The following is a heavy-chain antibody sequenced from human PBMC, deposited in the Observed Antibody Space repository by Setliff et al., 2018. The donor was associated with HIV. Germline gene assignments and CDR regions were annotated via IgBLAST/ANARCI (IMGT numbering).Heavy chain of an antibody. CDR1: AYSISSGYY. CDR3: ARQWRDQYNSGVSTEYFQH. CDR2: IYHSGST. D-gene: IGHD3-22*01. J-gene: IGHJ1*01. Sequence: LSLTCAVSAYSISSGYYWGWIRQPPGKGLEWIGSIYHSGSTYYNPSLMSRVTISVDTSKNQFSLKLRSVTAAGTAVYYCARQWRDQYNSGVSTEYFQHWGRGTLVTVSS. V-gene: IGHV4-38-2*01.